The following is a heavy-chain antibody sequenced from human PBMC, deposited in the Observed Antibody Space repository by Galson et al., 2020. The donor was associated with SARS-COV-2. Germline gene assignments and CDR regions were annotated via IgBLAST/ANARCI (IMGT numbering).Heavy chain of an antibody. CDR1: GYTFTGYY. D-gene: IGHD3-10*01. CDR3: ARGRGVDGSGSYYGTLDWFDP. Sequence: GESLKISCKASGYTFTGYYMHWVRQAPGQGLEWMGCINPNSGGTNYAQKFQGWVTMTRDTSISTAYMELSRLRSDDTAVYYCARGRGVDGSGSYYGTLDWFDPWGQGTLVTVSS. V-gene: IGHV1-2*04. CDR2: INPNSGGT. J-gene: IGHJ5*02.